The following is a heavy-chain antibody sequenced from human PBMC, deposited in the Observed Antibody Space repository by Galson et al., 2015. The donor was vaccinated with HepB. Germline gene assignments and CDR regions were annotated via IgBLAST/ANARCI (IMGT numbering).Heavy chain of an antibody. CDR1: GFTFGSYA. J-gene: IGHJ4*02. Sequence: SLRLSCAASGFTFGSYAMHWVRQAPGQGLGWVAVISYDGSNKYYADSVKGRFTISRDNSKNTLYLQMNSLRAEDTAVYYCARGQQLVRWALIWGFDYWGQGTLVTVSS. CDR3: ARGQQLVRWALIWGFDY. CDR2: ISYDGSNK. D-gene: IGHD6-13*01. V-gene: IGHV3-30*04.